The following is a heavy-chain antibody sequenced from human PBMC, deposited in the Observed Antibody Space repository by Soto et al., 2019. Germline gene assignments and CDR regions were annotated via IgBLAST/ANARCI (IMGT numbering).Heavy chain of an antibody. Sequence: GGSLRLSCAASGFTFSSYWMSWVRQAPGKGLEWVANIKQDGSEKYYVDSVKGRFTISRDNAKNSLYLQMNSLRAEDKAVYYCARDPTDVLLWFGESYYYYYGMDVWGQGTTVTVSS. CDR1: GFTFSSYW. CDR2: IKQDGSEK. J-gene: IGHJ6*02. D-gene: IGHD3-10*01. V-gene: IGHV3-7*01. CDR3: ARDPTDVLLWFGESYYYYYGMDV.